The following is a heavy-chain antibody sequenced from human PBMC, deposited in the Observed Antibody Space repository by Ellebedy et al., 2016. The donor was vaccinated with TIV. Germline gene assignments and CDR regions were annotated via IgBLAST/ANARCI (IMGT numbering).Heavy chain of an antibody. Sequence: SVKVSCXASGGTFSSYAISWVRQAPGQGLEWMGGIIPIFGTANYAQKFQGRVTITADESTSTAYMELSSLRSEDTAVYYCARGGTGFGELLSPDYWGQGTLVTVSS. CDR3: ARGGTGFGELLSPDY. V-gene: IGHV1-69*13. CDR1: GGTFSSYA. D-gene: IGHD3-10*01. CDR2: IIPIFGTA. J-gene: IGHJ4*02.